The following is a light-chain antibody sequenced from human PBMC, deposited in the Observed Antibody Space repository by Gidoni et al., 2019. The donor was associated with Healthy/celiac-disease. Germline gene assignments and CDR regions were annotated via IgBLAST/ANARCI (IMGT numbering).Light chain of an antibody. V-gene: IGLV2-8*01. CDR3: SSYAGSNNVV. CDR2: EVS. Sequence: QSALTQPPSASGSPGQSVTISCTGTSSDVGGYNYVSWYQQHPGKAPQLMIYEVSKRPSGVPVRLSGSKSGNTASLTVSGLQAEDEADYYRSSYAGSNNVVFGGGTKLTVL. J-gene: IGLJ2*01. CDR1: SSDVGGYNY.